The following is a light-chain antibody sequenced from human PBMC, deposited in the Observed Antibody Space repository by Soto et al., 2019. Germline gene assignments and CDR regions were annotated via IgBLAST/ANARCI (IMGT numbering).Light chain of an antibody. J-gene: IGLJ2*01. CDR3: CLYGGSNNYVV. CDR1: SSDVVKYTF. Sequence: QSALTQPASVSGAPGQSITISCTGTSSDVVKYTFVSWYGQHPGKAPKLIIFEVNKRPSGVSNRFSGSKSGNTASLTISGLQAEDEANYYCCLYGGSNNYVVFGGGTKLTVL. CDR2: EVN. V-gene: IGLV2-23*02.